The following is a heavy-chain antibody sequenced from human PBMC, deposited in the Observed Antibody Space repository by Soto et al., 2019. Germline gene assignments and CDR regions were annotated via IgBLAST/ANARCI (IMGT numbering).Heavy chain of an antibody. CDR1: GYTFTSYA. CDR3: ARDKITGLFDY. D-gene: IGHD2-8*02. J-gene: IGHJ4*02. CDR2: INAGNGNT. Sequence: ASVKVSCTASGYTFTSYAMQWVRQAPGQRLEWMGWINAGNGNTKYSQKFQGRVTITRDTSASTAYMELSSLRSEDTAVYYCARDKITGLFDYWGQGTLVTVSS. V-gene: IGHV1-3*01.